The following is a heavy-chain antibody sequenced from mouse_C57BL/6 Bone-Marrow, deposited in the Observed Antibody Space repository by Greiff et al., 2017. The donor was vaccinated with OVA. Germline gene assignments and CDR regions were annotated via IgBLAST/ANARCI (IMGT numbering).Heavy chain of an antibody. CDR1: GYTFTDYE. D-gene: IGHD2-5*01. Sequence: QVQLQQSGAELVRPGASVTLSCKASGYTFTDYEMHWVKQTPVHGLEWIGAIDPETGGTAYNQKFKGKAILTADKSSSTAYMELRSLTSEDSAVYYCTRGGIYSNSAWFADWGQGTLVTVSA. CDR3: TRGGIYSNSAWFAD. J-gene: IGHJ3*01. V-gene: IGHV1-15*01. CDR2: IDPETGGT.